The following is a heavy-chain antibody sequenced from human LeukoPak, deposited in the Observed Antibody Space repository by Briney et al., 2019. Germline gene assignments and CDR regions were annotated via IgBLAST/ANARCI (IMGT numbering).Heavy chain of an antibody. V-gene: IGHV4-59*01. D-gene: IGHD6-19*01. CDR1: GGSISSYY. Sequence: PSETLSLTCTVSGGSISSYYWSWIRQPPGKGLEWIGYIYYSGSTNYNPSLKSRVTISVDTSKNQFSLKLSSVTAADTAVYYCARGPPGSGWYLTFDYWGQGTLVTVSS. CDR3: ARGPPGSGWYLTFDY. J-gene: IGHJ4*02. CDR2: IYYSGST.